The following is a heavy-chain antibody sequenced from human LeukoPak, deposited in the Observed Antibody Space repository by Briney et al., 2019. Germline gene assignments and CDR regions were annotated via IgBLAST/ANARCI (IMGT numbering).Heavy chain of an antibody. J-gene: IGHJ4*02. Sequence: PGGSLRLSCAASGLTFSSYWMNWVRQAPGKGLVWVSRIASDGSNTTYADSVKGRFSISRDNAKNTLYLQMNSLRVEDTAVYYCARGRPHGNDYWGQGTLVTVSS. CDR2: IASDGSNT. CDR1: GLTFSSYW. V-gene: IGHV3-74*01. D-gene: IGHD4-23*01. CDR3: ARGRPHGNDY.